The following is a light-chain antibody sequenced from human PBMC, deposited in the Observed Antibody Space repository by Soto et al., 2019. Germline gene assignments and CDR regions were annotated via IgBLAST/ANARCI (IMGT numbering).Light chain of an antibody. J-gene: IGKJ1*01. CDR3: QQYYSSPQT. CDR1: QSVLYSSNNKNY. CDR2: WAS. Sequence: IVMTQSPDSLAVSLGERATINCKSSQSVLYSSNNKNYLAWYQQKPGQPPKLLIYWASIRESGVPDRFSGSGSGTDFTLTISSLQAEDVAVYYCQQYYSSPQTFGQGTKVEIK. V-gene: IGKV4-1*01.